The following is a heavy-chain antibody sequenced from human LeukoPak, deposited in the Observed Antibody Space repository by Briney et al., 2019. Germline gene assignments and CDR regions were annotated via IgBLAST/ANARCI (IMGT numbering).Heavy chain of an antibody. J-gene: IGHJ5*02. CDR2: ISYDGSNK. CDR1: GFTFSSYA. D-gene: IGHD3-10*01. V-gene: IGHV3-30*04. Sequence: GGSLRLSCAASGFTFSSYAMHWVRQAPGKGLEWVAVISYDGSNKYYADSVKGRFTISRDNSKNTLYLQMNSLRAEDTAVYYCARTHPNYYGSGIEPWGQGTLVTVSS. CDR3: ARTHPNYYGSGIEP.